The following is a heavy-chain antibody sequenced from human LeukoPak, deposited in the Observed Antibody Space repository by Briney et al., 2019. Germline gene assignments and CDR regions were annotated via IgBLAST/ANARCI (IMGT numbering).Heavy chain of an antibody. Sequence: GGSLRLSCAASGFTFSRYWMSWVRQAPGKGLEWVANIRQDGSEKHYLDSVKGRITISRDNAKNSLYLQMNSLRVEDTAVYFCARWGSELPDDAFDIWGQGTMVAVSS. CDR1: GFTFSRYW. CDR3: ARWGSELPDDAFDI. CDR2: IRQDGSEK. J-gene: IGHJ3*02. D-gene: IGHD6-25*01. V-gene: IGHV3-7*01.